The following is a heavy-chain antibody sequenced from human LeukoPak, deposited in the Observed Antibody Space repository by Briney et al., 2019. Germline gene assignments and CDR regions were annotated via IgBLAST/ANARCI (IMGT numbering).Heavy chain of an antibody. CDR1: GYTFTSYY. CDR3: ARDRDFWSSYKGPGAFDI. V-gene: IGHV1-46*03. CDR2: INPSGGST. Sequence: ASVKVSCKASGYTFTSYYMQWVRQAPGQGLEWMGRINPSGGSTSYAQKFQGRVTMTRDTSTSTVYMELSSLRSEDTAVYYCARDRDFWSSYKGPGAFDIWGLGTMVTVSS. J-gene: IGHJ3*02. D-gene: IGHD3-3*01.